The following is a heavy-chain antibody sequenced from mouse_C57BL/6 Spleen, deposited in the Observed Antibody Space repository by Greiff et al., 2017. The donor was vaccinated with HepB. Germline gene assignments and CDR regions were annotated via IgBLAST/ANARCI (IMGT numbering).Heavy chain of an antibody. CDR3: AREDDAGFAY. V-gene: IGHV1-18*01. CDR2: INPNNGGT. D-gene: IGHD2-12*01. CDR1: GYTFTDYN. J-gene: IGHJ3*01. Sequence: VQLQQSGPELVKPGASVKIPCKASGYTFTDYNMDWVKQSHGKSLEWIGDINPNNGGTIYNQKFKGKATLTVDKSSSTAYMELRSVTSEDTAVYYCAREDDAGFAYWGQGTLVTVSA.